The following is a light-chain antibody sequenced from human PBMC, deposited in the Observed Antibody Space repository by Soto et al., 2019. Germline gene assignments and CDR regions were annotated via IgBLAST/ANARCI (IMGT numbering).Light chain of an antibody. J-gene: IGKJ3*01. Sequence: EIVLTQSPATLSLSPGERATLSCRASQSVSSYLAWYQQKPGQAPRLLIYDASNRATCIPARFSGSGSGTNFTLNISSLEPEDFAVYYCQQRSNWPPIFTFGPGTKVDIK. CDR1: QSVSSY. CDR2: DAS. V-gene: IGKV3-11*01. CDR3: QQRSNWPPIFT.